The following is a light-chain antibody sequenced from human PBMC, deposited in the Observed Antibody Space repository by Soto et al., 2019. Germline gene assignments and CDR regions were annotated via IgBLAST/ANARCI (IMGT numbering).Light chain of an antibody. CDR1: SSNVGAGYD. V-gene: IGLV1-40*01. CDR3: QSYDSSLRVL. Sequence: QAVVTQPPSVSGAPGQRVTISCTGSSSNVGAGYDVHWYQQLPGTAPKLLIYANNNRPSGVPDRFSGSKSGTSASLAITGLQAEDEADYYCQSYDSSLRVLFGGGTKLTVL. CDR2: ANN. J-gene: IGLJ2*01.